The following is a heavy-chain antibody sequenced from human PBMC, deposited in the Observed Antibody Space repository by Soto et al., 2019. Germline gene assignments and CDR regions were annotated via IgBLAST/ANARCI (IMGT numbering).Heavy chain of an antibody. D-gene: IGHD3-10*01. CDR1: GFTFSSYA. V-gene: IGHV3-30-3*01. Sequence: GESLKISCAASGFTFSSYAMHWVRQAPGKGLEWVAVISYDGSNKYYADSVKGRFTISRDNSKNTLYLQMNSLRAEDTAVYYCARDPRGSGSYSTFDYWGQGTLVTVSS. CDR3: ARDPRGSGSYSTFDY. CDR2: ISYDGSNK. J-gene: IGHJ4*02.